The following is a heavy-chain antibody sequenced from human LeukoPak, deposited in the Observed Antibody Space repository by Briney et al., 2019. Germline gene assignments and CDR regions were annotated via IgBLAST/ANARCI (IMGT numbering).Heavy chain of an antibody. J-gene: IGHJ3*02. D-gene: IGHD6-13*01. CDR3: AKDMGSSSWYRAFDI. V-gene: IGHV3-9*01. CDR1: GFTFSSYA. CDR2: ISWNSGSI. Sequence: PGGSLRLSCAASGFTFSSYAMSWVRQAPGRGLEWVRGISWNSGSIGYADSVKGRFTISRDNAKNSLYLQMNSLRAEDTALYYCAKDMGSSSWYRAFDIWGQGTMVTVSS.